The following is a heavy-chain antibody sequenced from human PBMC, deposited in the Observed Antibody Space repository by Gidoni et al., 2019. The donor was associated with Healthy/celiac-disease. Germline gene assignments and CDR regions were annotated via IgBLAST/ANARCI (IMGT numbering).Heavy chain of an antibody. CDR1: GYTFTSYY. Sequence: QVQLVPSGAEVQKPGASVKVSCKASGYTFTSYYLHLVRQAPGQGLEWMGLINPSGGITSYAQKFQGRVTMTRDTSTSTVYMELSSLRSEDTAVYYCARGHCTGGVCPTGNWFDPWGQGTLVTVSS. V-gene: IGHV1-46*01. D-gene: IGHD2-8*02. CDR3: ARGHCTGGVCPTGNWFDP. CDR2: INPSGGIT. J-gene: IGHJ5*02.